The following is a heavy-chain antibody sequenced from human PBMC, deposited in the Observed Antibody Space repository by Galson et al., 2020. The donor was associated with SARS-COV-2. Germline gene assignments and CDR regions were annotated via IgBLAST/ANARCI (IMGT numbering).Heavy chain of an antibody. CDR1: GSTFSEYF. CDR3: ARLTQPGDY. Sequence: ASVKVSCTASGSTFSEYFIYWVRQAPGQGLEWMGWINPDNGDTSYAQKFQGRVTFTRDTSSSTAYMELKRLRSDDTAIYFCARLTQPGDYWGQGTLVTGSS. J-gene: IGHJ4*02. D-gene: IGHD1-1*01. CDR2: INPDNGDT. V-gene: IGHV1-2*02.